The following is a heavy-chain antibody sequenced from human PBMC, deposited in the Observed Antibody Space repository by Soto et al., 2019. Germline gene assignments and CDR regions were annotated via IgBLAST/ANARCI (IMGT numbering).Heavy chain of an antibody. Sequence: ASVKVSCKASGYTFTGYYMHWVRQAPGQGLEWMGWINPNSGGTNYAQKFQGWVTMTRDTSISTAYMELSRLRSDDTAVYYCARGLEGPYYDFSGLMDVWGKGTTVTVSS. V-gene: IGHV1-2*04. CDR2: INPNSGGT. CDR3: ARGLEGPYYDFSGLMDV. D-gene: IGHD3-3*01. J-gene: IGHJ6*03. CDR1: GYTFTGYY.